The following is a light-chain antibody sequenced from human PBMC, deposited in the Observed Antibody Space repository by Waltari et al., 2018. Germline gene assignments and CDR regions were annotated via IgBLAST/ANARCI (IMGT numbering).Light chain of an antibody. Sequence: DIQMTHSPSSLSASVADRVTIPCRASQSISSYLNWYQQKPGKAPKLLIYAASSLQRGVPSRFSGSGSGTDFTLTISSLQPEDVATYYCQQSYSTRWTFGQGTKVESK. CDR2: AAS. V-gene: IGKV1-39*01. CDR1: QSISSY. J-gene: IGKJ1*01. CDR3: QQSYSTRWT.